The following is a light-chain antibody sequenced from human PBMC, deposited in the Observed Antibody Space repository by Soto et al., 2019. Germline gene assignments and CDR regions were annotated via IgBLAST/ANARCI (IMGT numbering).Light chain of an antibody. Sequence: DIQMTQSPSTLSASVGDRVTIICRASQSISSWLAWYQQKPGKAPNLLIYHASTLESGVPSRFSGSGSGTEFTLTISSLQPGDFATYYCQQYNSYSFGQGTKVDIK. J-gene: IGKJ1*01. V-gene: IGKV1-5*02. CDR3: QQYNSYS. CDR1: QSISSW. CDR2: HAS.